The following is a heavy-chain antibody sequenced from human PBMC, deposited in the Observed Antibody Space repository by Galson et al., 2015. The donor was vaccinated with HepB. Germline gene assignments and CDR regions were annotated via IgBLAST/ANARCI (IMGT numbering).Heavy chain of an antibody. V-gene: IGHV3-48*02. D-gene: IGHD2-15*01. CDR2: ISSSGTTI. CDR1: GVTFSSYS. CDR3: ARLVVVVTGPDY. J-gene: IGHJ4*02. Sequence: SLRLSCAASGVTFSSYSMNWVRQAPGKGLEWVSYISSSGTTIYYADSVKGRFTISRDNAKNSLYLQMNSLRDEDTAVYYCARLVVVVTGPDYWGQGTLVTVSS.